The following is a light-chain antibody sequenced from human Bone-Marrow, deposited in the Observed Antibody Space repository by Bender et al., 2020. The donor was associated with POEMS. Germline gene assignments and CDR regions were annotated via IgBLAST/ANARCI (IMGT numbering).Light chain of an antibody. CDR3: QAWDRTIAI. Sequence: SYELTQPPSVSVSPGQTASITCSGDNLWDKYVCWYQQKPGQSPVLVIYQNRKRPSGIPDRFSGSNSGNTATLNISATQAMDEADYYCQAWDRTIAIFGGGTKLTVL. CDR1: NLWDKY. V-gene: IGLV3-1*01. J-gene: IGLJ2*01. CDR2: QNR.